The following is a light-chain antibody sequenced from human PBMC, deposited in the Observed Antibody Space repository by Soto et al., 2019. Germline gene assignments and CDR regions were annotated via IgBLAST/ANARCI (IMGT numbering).Light chain of an antibody. J-gene: IGKJ1*01. V-gene: IGKV3-15*01. CDR1: QSVSSN. CDR3: QQYQNLWT. Sequence: EIVMTQSPATLSVSPGERATLSCRASQSVSSNLAWYQQKPGQAPRLLIYGASTRATGIPARFSGSGSGTEFTLTINSLQSEDFAVYYCQQYQNLWTFGQGTKVEIK. CDR2: GAS.